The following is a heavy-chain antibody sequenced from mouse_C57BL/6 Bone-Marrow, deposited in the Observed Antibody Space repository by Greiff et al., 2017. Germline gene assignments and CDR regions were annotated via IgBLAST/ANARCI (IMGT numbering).Heavy chain of an antibody. CDR2: IHPNSGST. V-gene: IGHV1-64*01. CDR3: AIMVTTGGWFAF. Sequence: VQLQQPGAELVKPGASVKLSCKASGYTFTSYWMHWVKQRPGQGLEWIGMIHPNSGSTNYNEKFKSKATLTVDKSSSTAYMQLSSLTSEDSAVYYCAIMVTTGGWFAFWGQGTLVTVSA. CDR1: GYTFTSYW. J-gene: IGHJ3*01. D-gene: IGHD2-2*01.